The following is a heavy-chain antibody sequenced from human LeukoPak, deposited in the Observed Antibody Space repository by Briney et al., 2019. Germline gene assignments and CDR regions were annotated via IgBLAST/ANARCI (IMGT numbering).Heavy chain of an antibody. V-gene: IGHV6-1*01. Sequence: SQTLSLTCAISGDSVSSNSAALNWIRQSPSRGLEWLGRTYYRSKWYNDYAVSVRSRMTINPDTSKNQFSLQLNSVTPEDTAVYYCARQAMYYNGWYPLDYWGQGTLVTVSS. CDR3: ARQAMYYNGWYPLDY. D-gene: IGHD6-19*01. CDR1: GDSVSSNSAA. J-gene: IGHJ4*02. CDR2: TYYRSKWYN.